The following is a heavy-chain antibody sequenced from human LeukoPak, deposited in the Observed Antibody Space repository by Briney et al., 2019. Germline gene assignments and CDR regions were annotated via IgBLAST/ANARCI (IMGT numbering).Heavy chain of an antibody. CDR1: GGSISSYY. CDR3: AGEVVRDAFDI. Sequence: SETLSLTCTVSGGSISSYYWNWIRQPAGKGLEWIGRIYTSGNTNYNFSLKSRVTMSVDTSKNQFSLQLSSVTAADTAVYYCAGEVVRDAFDIWGQGTMVTVSS. CDR2: IYTSGNT. V-gene: IGHV4-4*07. J-gene: IGHJ3*02. D-gene: IGHD3-10*01.